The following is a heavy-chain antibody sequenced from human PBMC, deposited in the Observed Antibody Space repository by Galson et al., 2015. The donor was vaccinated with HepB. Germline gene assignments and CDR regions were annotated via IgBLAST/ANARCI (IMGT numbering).Heavy chain of an antibody. J-gene: IGHJ1*01. Sequence: PLRLSCAESGFTFSSYGLHRARKAPGKGLEWVAFIRYDGSNKYYADSVKGRFTISRDNSKNTLYLQMNSLRAEDTAVYYCARGPYYYDSSGSFAEYFQHWGQGTLVTVSS. D-gene: IGHD3-22*01. CDR2: IRYDGSNK. CDR1: GFTFSSYG. V-gene: IGHV3-30*02. CDR3: ARGPYYYDSSGSFAEYFQH.